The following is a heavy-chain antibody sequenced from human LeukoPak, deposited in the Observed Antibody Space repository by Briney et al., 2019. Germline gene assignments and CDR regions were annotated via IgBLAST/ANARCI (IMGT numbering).Heavy chain of an antibody. CDR2: IRYDGSNK. D-gene: IGHD6-13*01. J-gene: IGHJ4*02. CDR1: GFTFSSYG. V-gene: IGHV3-30*02. Sequence: GGSLRLSCAASGFTFSSYGMHWVRQAPGKGLEWVAFIRYDGSNKYYADSVKGRFTISRDNSKNTLYLQMNSLRAEDTAVYYCARASIAAAGTFSYWGQGTLVTVSS. CDR3: ARASIAAAGTFSY.